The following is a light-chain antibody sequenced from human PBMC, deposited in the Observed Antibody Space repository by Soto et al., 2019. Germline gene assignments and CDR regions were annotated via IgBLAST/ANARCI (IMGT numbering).Light chain of an antibody. J-gene: IGKJ4*01. CDR1: QSVVRY. Sequence: EIVLTQSPVTLSLSPGDTATLSCRASQSVVRYVAWYQQKPGQAPRLPIYDATIRASGIPARFSGSGSETDFSLTISSLEPEDFGVYYCQQRYHWPPLTFGGGTKVEVK. CDR3: QQRYHWPPLT. CDR2: DAT. V-gene: IGKV3-11*01.